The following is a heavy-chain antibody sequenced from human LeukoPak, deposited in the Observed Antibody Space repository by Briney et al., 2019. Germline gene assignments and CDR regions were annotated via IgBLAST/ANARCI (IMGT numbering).Heavy chain of an antibody. CDR2: INHSRGT. J-gene: IGHJ6*03. CDR3: ARVLKDYYYYYMDV. V-gene: IGHV4-34*01. Sequence: SETLSLTCAVYGGSFSDYYWSWIRQSPGKGLEWIGEINHSRGTNYNPSLKSRVTISVDTSKNQFSLKLSSVTAADTAVYYCARVLKDYYYYYMDVWGKGTTVTISS. CDR1: GGSFSDYY.